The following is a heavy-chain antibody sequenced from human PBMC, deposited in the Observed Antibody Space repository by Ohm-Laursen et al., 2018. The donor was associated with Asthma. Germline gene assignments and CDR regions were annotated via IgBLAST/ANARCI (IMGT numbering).Heavy chain of an antibody. CDR1: GFTFSSYA. V-gene: IGHV3-23*01. CDR2: ITGSGSYT. Sequence: SLRLSCAASGFTFSSYAMSWVRQAPGKGLEWVSAITGSGSYTYYADSVKGRFTISRDNSQNTLFLQMNSLRAADTAVYYCAKASTGITGTGVDYWGQGTLVTVSS. D-gene: IGHD1-7*01. CDR3: AKASTGITGTGVDY. J-gene: IGHJ4*02.